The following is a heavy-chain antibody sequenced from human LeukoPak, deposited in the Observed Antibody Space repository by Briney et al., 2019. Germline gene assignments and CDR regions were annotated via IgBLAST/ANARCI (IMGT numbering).Heavy chain of an antibody. CDR3: ARDIVVVPAAISRFDP. CDR1: GYTFTSYG. V-gene: IGHV1-69*13. J-gene: IGHJ5*02. Sequence: GASVKVSCKASGYTFTSYGISWVRQAPGQGLEWMGGIIPIFGTANYAQKFQGRVTITADESTSTAYMELSSLRSEDTAVYYCARDIVVVPAAISRFDPWGQGTLVTVSS. CDR2: IIPIFGTA. D-gene: IGHD2-2*01.